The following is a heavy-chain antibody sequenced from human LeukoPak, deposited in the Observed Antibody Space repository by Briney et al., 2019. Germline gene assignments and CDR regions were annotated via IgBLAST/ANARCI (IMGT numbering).Heavy chain of an antibody. J-gene: IGHJ4*02. CDR3: ARAGNSYGSYYFDY. CDR1: GFTFSHYS. Sequence: GGSLRLSCAASGFTFSHYSMNWVRQAPGKGLEWVSSISSSSSYIYYADSVKGRFTISRDNAKNSLYLQMNSLRAEDTAVYYCARAGNSYGSYYFDYWGQGTLVTVSS. CDR2: ISSSSSYI. V-gene: IGHV3-21*01. D-gene: IGHD5-18*01.